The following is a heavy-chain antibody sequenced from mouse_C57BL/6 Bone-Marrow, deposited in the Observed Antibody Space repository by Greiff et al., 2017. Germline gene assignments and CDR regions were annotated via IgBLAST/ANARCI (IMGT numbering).Heavy chain of an antibody. J-gene: IGHJ3*01. CDR3: ARHPDYGGPGFAY. CDR1: GFTFSSYG. V-gene: IGHV5-6*01. CDR2: ISSGGSYT. Sequence: EVNVVESGGDLVKPGGSLKLSCAASGFTFSSYGMSWVRQTPDKRLEWVATISSGGSYTYYPDSVKGRFTISRDNAKNTLYLQRSSQKSEDTAMYYCARHPDYGGPGFAYWGQGTLVTVSA. D-gene: IGHD2-4*01.